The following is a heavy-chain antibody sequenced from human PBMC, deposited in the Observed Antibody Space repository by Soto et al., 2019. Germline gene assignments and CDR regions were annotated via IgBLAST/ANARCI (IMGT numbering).Heavy chain of an antibody. D-gene: IGHD2-8*01. Sequence: EVQLVESGGGLVQPGGSLRLSCAASGFTFSFYAMHWVRQAPGKGLAYVSAISSNGVATYHANSVKGSFTISRDNSKNTLYLQLGSLRAEDMAVYYCARGGYCTNGVCARSFDLWGQGTLVTVSS. CDR1: GFTFSFYA. V-gene: IGHV3-64*01. CDR3: ARGGYCTNGVCARSFDL. J-gene: IGHJ3*01. CDR2: ISSNGVAT.